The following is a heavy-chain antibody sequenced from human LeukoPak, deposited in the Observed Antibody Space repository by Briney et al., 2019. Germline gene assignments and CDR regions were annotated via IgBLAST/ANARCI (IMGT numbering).Heavy chain of an antibody. J-gene: IGHJ4*02. CDR2: NNPNSGGT. CDR1: GYTFTAYY. D-gene: IGHD3-10*01. V-gene: IGHV1-2*02. CDR3: ARVKAYGGAGDFDY. Sequence: GASVKVSCKASGYTFTAYYIHWVRQAPGQGLEWMGWNNPNSGGTNSAQKFQGRVTMTRDTSISTAYMELSRLTSDDTAVYFCARVKAYGGAGDFDYWGPGTVVTVSS.